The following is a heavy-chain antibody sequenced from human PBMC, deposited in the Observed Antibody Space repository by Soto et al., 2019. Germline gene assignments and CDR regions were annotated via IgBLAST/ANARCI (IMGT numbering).Heavy chain of an antibody. V-gene: IGHV1-18*04. J-gene: IGHJ6*02. CDR1: GYTFTSYG. CDR2: ISAYNGNT. D-gene: IGHD3-22*01. Sequence: ASVKVSCKASGYTFTSYGISWVRQAPGQGLEWMGWISAYNGNTNYAQKLQGRVTMTTDTSTSTAYMELRSLRSDDTAVYYCARAEVIRDYYYGMDVWGQGTTVTVSS. CDR3: ARAEVIRDYYYGMDV.